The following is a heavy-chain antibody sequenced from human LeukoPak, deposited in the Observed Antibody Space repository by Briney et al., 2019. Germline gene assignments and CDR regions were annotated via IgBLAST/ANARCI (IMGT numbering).Heavy chain of an antibody. D-gene: IGHD4-17*01. V-gene: IGHV1-18*04. Sequence: GASVKVSCKASGYTFTTYGISWVRQAPGQGFEWMGWINTYNGNTNYAHKFRGRVTMTTDTSTRTVYMEVRSLRSDDTAVYYCARDPADHGDLREDAHYYALDVWDQGTTVTVSS. CDR3: ARDPADHGDLREDAHYYALDV. CDR2: INTYNGNT. J-gene: IGHJ6*02. CDR1: GYTFTTYG.